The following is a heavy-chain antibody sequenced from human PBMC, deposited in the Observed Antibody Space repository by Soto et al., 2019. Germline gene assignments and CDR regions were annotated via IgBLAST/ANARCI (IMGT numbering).Heavy chain of an antibody. CDR3: AKDAAGRVAARFEH. J-gene: IGHJ4*02. CDR2: ITDTGDST. CDR1: GVDFSSYA. V-gene: IGHV3-23*01. Sequence: EVQILESGGGLVQPGGSLRLSCSASGVDFSSYAMSWVRQAPGKGLDWVSSITDTGDSTYYLDSVKGRFTVSRDNSKTTLFLQMNSLRVEDTAIYYWAKDAAGRVAARFEHWGQGSLVTVSS. D-gene: IGHD2-15*01.